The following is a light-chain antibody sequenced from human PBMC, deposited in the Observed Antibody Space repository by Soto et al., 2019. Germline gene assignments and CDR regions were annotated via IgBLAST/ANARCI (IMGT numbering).Light chain of an antibody. V-gene: IGLV1-36*01. CDR1: SSNIGKYA. CDR3: AAWDDSRNALV. CDR2: YDD. Sequence: QSVLTQSPSVSEAPRLTVTISCSGSSSNIGKYAVNWYQQLPGKAPKLLIYYDDLVPSGVSDRFSASKSGTSASLAISGLQSEDEADYYCAAWDDSRNALVFGGGTKLTVL. J-gene: IGLJ2*01.